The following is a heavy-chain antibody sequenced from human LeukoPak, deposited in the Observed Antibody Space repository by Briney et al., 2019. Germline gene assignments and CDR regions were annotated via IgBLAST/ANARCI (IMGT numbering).Heavy chain of an antibody. V-gene: IGHV4-59*01. CDR2: IYHSGST. Sequence: SETLSLTCTVSGGSISSYYWSWIRQPPGKGLEWIGYIYHSGSTNYNPSLKSRVTISVDTSKNQFSLKLSSVTAADTAVYYCARDSGEILYDYWGQGTLVTVSS. CDR3: ARDSGEILYDY. CDR1: GGSISSYY. D-gene: IGHD3-10*01. J-gene: IGHJ4*02.